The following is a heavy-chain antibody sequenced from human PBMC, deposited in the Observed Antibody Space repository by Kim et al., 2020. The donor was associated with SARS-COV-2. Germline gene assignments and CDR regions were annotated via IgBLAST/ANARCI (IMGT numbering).Heavy chain of an antibody. D-gene: IGHD3-10*01. CDR1: GYTFTGYY. CDR3: ARANGSGSYYIGGVRFDY. Sequence: ASVKVSCKASGYTFTGYYMHWVRQAPGQGLEWMGWINPNSGGTNYAQKFQGRVTMTRDTSISTAYMELSRLRSDDTAVYYCARANGSGSYYIGGVRFDYWGQGTLVTVSS. CDR2: INPNSGGT. V-gene: IGHV1-2*02. J-gene: IGHJ4*02.